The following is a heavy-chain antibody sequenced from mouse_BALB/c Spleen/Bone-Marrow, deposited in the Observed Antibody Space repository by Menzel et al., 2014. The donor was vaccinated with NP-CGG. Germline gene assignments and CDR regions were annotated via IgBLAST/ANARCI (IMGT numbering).Heavy chain of an antibody. D-gene: IGHD1-1*01. V-gene: IGHV1-62-2*01. CDR1: GYTFTEYI. J-gene: IGHJ4*01. CDR2: FYPGSGSI. Sequence: VHLVESGAELVKPGASVKLSCKASGYTFTEYIIHWVKQRSGQGLEWIGWFYPGSGSIKYNEKFKDKATLTADKSSSPVYMKLSRLTSEDSAVYFCERHEEYYYYGGSYDYAMDYWGQGTSVTVSS. CDR3: ERHEEYYYYGGSYDYAMDY.